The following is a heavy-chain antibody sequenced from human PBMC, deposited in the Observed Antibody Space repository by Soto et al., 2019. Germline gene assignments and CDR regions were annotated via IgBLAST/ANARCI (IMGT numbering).Heavy chain of an antibody. D-gene: IGHD2-2*01. J-gene: IGHJ3*02. CDR3: ARVGGGYQLLHAFDI. CDR2: ISSSSSYI. CDR1: GFTFSSDS. Sequence: PGGSLRLSCAASGFTFSSDSMNWVRQAPGKGLEWVSSISSSSSYIYYADSVKGRFTISRDNAKNSLYLQMNSLRAEDTAVYYCARVGGGYQLLHAFDIWGQGTVGTVSS. V-gene: IGHV3-21*01.